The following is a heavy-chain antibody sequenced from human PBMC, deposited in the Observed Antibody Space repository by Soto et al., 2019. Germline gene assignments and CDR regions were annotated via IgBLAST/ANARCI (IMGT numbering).Heavy chain of an antibody. Sequence: GESLKISCAASGFTFSSYAMHWVRQAPGKGLEWVAVISYDGSNKYYADSVKGRFTISRDNSKNTLYLQMNSLRAEDTAVYYCARAPNPVAYAFDIWGQGTMVTVSS. CDR2: ISYDGSNK. V-gene: IGHV3-30*04. D-gene: IGHD2-21*01. CDR3: ARAPNPVAYAFDI. CDR1: GFTFSSYA. J-gene: IGHJ3*02.